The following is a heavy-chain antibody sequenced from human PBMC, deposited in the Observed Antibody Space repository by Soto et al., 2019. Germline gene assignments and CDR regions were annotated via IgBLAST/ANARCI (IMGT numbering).Heavy chain of an antibody. D-gene: IGHD1-26*01. CDR2: IGGSGGST. J-gene: IGHJ4*02. CDR3: AKDGWYSGSYYRIN. Sequence: EVQLWESGGGLVQPGGSLRLSCAASGFTFSSYAMSWVSQAPGKGLEWVSAIGGSGGSTYYADSVKGRFTISRDNSKNTLYLQMNSRRAEETAVYYCAKDGWYSGSYYRINWGQGTLVTVSS. V-gene: IGHV3-23*01. CDR1: GFTFSSYA.